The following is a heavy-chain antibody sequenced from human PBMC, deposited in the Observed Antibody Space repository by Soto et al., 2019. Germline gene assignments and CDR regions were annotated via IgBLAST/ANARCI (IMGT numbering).Heavy chain of an antibody. CDR2: ISYDGSNK. J-gene: IGHJ4*02. D-gene: IGHD3-9*01. Sequence: GGSLRLSCAASGFTFSSYGMHWVRQAPGKGLEWVAVISYDGSNKYYADSVKGRFTISRDNSKNTLYLQMNSLRAEDTAVYYCANDGRYFDWLLGPYFDYWGQGTLVTVSS. CDR3: ANDGRYFDWLLGPYFDY. CDR1: GFTFSSYG. V-gene: IGHV3-30*18.